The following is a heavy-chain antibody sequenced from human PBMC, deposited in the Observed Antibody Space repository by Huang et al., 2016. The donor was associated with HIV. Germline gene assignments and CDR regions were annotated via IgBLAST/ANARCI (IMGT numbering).Heavy chain of an antibody. CDR1: GGPLRGHY. V-gene: IGHV4-34*01. CDR3: ARSLMGEDPFDI. D-gene: IGHD3-16*01. CDR2: VNHRGSA. J-gene: IGHJ3*02. Sequence: QVRLHQWGTGLVRPSETLSVTCAVYGGPLRGHYWSWVRLPPGGSLEWLGEVNHRGSANYNPSLKSRLSMSIDTSKKQFSLKLGSVTAADTALYYCARSLMGEDPFDIWGQGTLVTVSS.